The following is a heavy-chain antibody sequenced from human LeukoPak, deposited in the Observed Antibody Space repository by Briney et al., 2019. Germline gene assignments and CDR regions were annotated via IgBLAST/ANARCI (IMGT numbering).Heavy chain of an antibody. Sequence: SQTLTLTCTVSGGSISSGSYYWSWIRQPAGKGLVWIGRIYTSGSTNYNPSLKSRVTISVDTSKNQFSLKLSSVTAADTAVYYCAREDDFWSGYPPGAFDIWGQGTMVTVSS. CDR1: GGSISSGSYY. CDR3: AREDDFWSGYPPGAFDI. V-gene: IGHV4-61*02. CDR2: IYTSGST. J-gene: IGHJ3*02. D-gene: IGHD3-3*01.